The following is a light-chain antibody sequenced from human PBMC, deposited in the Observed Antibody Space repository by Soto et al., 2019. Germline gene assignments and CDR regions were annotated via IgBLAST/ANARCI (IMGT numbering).Light chain of an antibody. CDR1: SSDVGGYNY. Sequence: QSVLTQPPSASGSPGQSVAISCTGTSSDVGGYNYVSWYQQHPGKAPKLMIYEVNKRPSGVPDRFSGSKSGNTASLTVSGLQAEDEADHYCSYYAGSSKVFGTGTKCIVL. CDR3: SYYAGSSKV. J-gene: IGLJ1*01. CDR2: EVN. V-gene: IGLV2-8*01.